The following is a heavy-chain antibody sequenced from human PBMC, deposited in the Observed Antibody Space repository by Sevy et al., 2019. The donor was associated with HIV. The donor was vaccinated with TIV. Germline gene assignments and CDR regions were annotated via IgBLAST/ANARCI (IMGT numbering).Heavy chain of an antibody. CDR1: GGTFSSFA. D-gene: IGHD3-10*01. V-gene: IGHV1-69*13. J-gene: IGHJ6*02. Sequence: ASVKVSCKASGGTFSSFALSWVRQAPGQGLEWMGGIIPIFGTTKYAQKFQGRVTIIADESTSTAYMELSSLGSEDTAVYYCARPNYGSGRGYQNYFYYYGMDDWGPGTTVTVSS. CDR3: ARPNYGSGRGYQNYFYYYGMDD. CDR2: IIPIFGTT.